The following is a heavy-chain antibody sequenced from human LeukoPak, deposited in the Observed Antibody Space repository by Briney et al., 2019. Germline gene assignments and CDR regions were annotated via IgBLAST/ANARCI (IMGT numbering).Heavy chain of an antibody. Sequence: GGSLRLSRSASRFAVSDNYMNWVRQAPAKGLEWVSLIYDDGTTYYADSVRGRFTISRDNSKNTLYVQMNSLRAEDTAVYYCAKGHYGNTPQWGQGSLVTVSS. V-gene: IGHV3-66*01. CDR3: AKGHYGNTPQ. CDR2: IYDDGTT. D-gene: IGHD1/OR15-1a*01. CDR1: RFAVSDNY. J-gene: IGHJ4*02.